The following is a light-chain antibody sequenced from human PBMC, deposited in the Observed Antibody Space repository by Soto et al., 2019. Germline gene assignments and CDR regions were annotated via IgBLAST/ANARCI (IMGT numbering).Light chain of an antibody. Sequence: EIVLTQSPGTLSLSPGETATLSCRAIQSINNYFLAWHQQRPGQAPRLLIFRASQRASGIPDRFRGSGSGTDFTLTITRLEPEDFAVYYCQQYTNAPRTFGQGTKVDIK. CDR3: QQYTNAPRT. J-gene: IGKJ1*01. CDR2: RAS. V-gene: IGKV3-20*01. CDR1: QSINNYF.